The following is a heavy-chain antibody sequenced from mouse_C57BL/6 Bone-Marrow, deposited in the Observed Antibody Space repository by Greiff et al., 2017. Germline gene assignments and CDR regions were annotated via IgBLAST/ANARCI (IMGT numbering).Heavy chain of an antibody. CDR1: GFTFSSYA. Sequence: EVKLVESGGGLVKPGGSLKLSCAASGFTFSSYAMSWVRQTPEKRLEWVATISDGGSYTYYPDNVKGRFTIARDNAKNNLYLQMSHLKSEDTAMYYWARDRGYAMDYWGQGTSVTVSS. J-gene: IGHJ4*01. V-gene: IGHV5-4*01. CDR3: ARDRGYAMDY. D-gene: IGHD3-3*01. CDR2: ISDGGSYT.